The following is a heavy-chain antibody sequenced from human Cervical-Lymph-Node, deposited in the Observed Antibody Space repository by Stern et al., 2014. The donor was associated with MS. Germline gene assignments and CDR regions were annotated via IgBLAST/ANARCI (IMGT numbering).Heavy chain of an antibody. Sequence: VQLVESGGGLVKPGGSLRLSCAASGFTFSSYSMNWVRQAPGKGLEWVSSISSSSSYIYYADSVKGRFTISRDNAKNSLYLQMNSLRAEDTAVYYCARAGYSYGSDAFDIWGQGTMVTVSS. CDR3: ARAGYSYGSDAFDI. J-gene: IGHJ3*02. V-gene: IGHV3-21*01. CDR1: GFTFSSYS. D-gene: IGHD5-18*01. CDR2: ISSSSSYI.